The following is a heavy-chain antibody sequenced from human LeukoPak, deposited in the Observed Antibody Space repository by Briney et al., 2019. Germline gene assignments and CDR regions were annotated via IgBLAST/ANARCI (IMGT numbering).Heavy chain of an antibody. Sequence: PGGSLRLSCAASGFTVSSNYMSWVRQAPGKGLEWVSVIYSGGSTYYADSVKGRFTISRDNSKNTLYLQMNSLRAEDTAVYYCARDLASYGMDVWGQGTTVTVSS. V-gene: IGHV3-66*01. CDR1: GFTVSSNY. J-gene: IGHJ6*02. D-gene: IGHD3-16*01. CDR2: IYSGGST. CDR3: ARDLASYGMDV.